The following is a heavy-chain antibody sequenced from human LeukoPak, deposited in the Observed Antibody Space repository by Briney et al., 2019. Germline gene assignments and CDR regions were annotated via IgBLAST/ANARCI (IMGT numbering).Heavy chain of an antibody. CDR1: GGSISSYY. Sequence: SETLSLTCTVSGGSISSYYWSWIRQPPGKGLEWIGYIYYSGSTNYNPSLKSRVTISVDTSKNQFSLKLSSVTAADTAVYYCVDIRGGAFDIWGQGTMVTVSS. CDR2: IYYSGST. J-gene: IGHJ3*02. D-gene: IGHD5-12*01. V-gene: IGHV4-59*01. CDR3: VDIRGGAFDI.